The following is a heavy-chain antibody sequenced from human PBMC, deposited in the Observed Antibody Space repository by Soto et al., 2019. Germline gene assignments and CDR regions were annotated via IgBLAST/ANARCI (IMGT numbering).Heavy chain of an antibody. Sequence: QVQLQESGPGLVKPSQTLSLTCTVSGGSISSGDYYWSWIRQPPGKGLEWIGYIYYSGSTYYNPSLKSRVIISVDTSKNQFSLKLSSVTAVDTAVYYCARVGTMVRSNWFDPWDQGTLVTVSS. CDR3: ARVGTMVRSNWFDP. V-gene: IGHV4-30-4*01. CDR2: IYYSGST. D-gene: IGHD3-10*01. CDR1: GGSISSGDYY. J-gene: IGHJ5*02.